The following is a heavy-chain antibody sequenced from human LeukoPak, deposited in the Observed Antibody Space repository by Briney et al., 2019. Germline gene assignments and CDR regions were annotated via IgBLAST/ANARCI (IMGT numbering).Heavy chain of an antibody. CDR1: GLIFSSYW. V-gene: IGHV3-7*03. Sequence: PGGSLRLSCAASGLIFSSYWMSWARQAPGKGLEWVANIKQDGSEEYYVDSVKGRFTISRDNAKNSLYLRMNSLRAEDTAVYYCARHRRYCSGGSCYSGYYFDSWGPGTLVTVSS. D-gene: IGHD2-15*01. J-gene: IGHJ4*02. CDR3: ARHRRYCSGGSCYSGYYFDS. CDR2: IKQDGSEE.